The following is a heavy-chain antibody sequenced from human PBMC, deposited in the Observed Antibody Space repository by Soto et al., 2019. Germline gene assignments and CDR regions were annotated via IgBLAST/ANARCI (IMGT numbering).Heavy chain of an antibody. D-gene: IGHD5-12*01. V-gene: IGHV3-74*01. CDR3: ARSPIYGGYVSYFDY. J-gene: IGHJ4*02. Sequence: EVQLVESGGGLVQPGGSLRLSCAASGFTFSSYWMQWVRQAPGKGLVWVSRVNIDGSGTAYADSVKGRFTISRDNAKNTLYLQLNSLRAEDTAVYYCARSPIYGGYVSYFDYWGQGTLVTVSS. CDR2: VNIDGSGT. CDR1: GFTFSSYW.